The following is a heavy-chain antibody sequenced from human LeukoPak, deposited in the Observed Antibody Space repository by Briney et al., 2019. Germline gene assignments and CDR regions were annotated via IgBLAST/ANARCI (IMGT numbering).Heavy chain of an antibody. J-gene: IGHJ5*02. CDR2: IYYIGST. CDR1: GGSISSYY. V-gene: IGHV4-59*01. D-gene: IGHD3-3*01. Sequence: SETLSLTGTVSGGSISSYYWSWIRQPPGKGLEWIGYIYYIGSTNYNPSLKSRVTISVDTPKNQFSLKLSSVTAADTGVYYCARAIAIFGQFDPLGQGTLVTVSS. CDR3: ARAIAIFGQFDP.